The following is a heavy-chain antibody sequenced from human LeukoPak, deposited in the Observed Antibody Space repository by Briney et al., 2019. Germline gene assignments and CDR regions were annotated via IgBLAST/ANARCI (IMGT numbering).Heavy chain of an antibody. CDR2: ISSSSSFI. V-gene: IGHV3-21*01. CDR3: ARDSPLSFDI. J-gene: IGHJ3*02. Sequence: GGSLRLSCAASGFTFSTYSMNWVRQAPGKGLEWVSSISSSSSFIYYADSVKGRFAISRDNAKNSVYLQMNSLRAEDTAVYYSARDSPLSFDIWGQGTMVTVSS. CDR1: GFTFSTYS.